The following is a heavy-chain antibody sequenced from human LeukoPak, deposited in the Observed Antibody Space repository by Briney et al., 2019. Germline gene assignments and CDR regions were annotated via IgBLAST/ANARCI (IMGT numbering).Heavy chain of an antibody. CDR2: ISSSSSYI. J-gene: IGHJ3*02. CDR3: ARVGGGSPYAFDI. D-gene: IGHD1-26*01. Sequence: GGSLRLSCAASGFTFSIYSMNWVRQAPGKGLEWVSSISSSSSYIYYADSVKGRFTISRDNAKNSLYLQMNSLRAEDTAVYYCARVGGGSPYAFDIWGQGTMVTVSS. CDR1: GFTFSIYS. V-gene: IGHV3-21*01.